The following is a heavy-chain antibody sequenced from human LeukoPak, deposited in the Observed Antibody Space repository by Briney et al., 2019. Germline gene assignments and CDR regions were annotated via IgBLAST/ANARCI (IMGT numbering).Heavy chain of an antibody. CDR2: INHSGST. J-gene: IGHJ4*02. CDR3: ARGQGYYFDY. CDR1: GGSISSGDYY. Sequence: PSETLSLTCTVSGGSISSGDYYWSWIRQPPGKGLEWIGEINHSGSTNYNPSLKSRVTISVDTSKNQFSLKLSSVTAADTAVYYCARGQGYYFDYWGQGTLVTVSS. V-gene: IGHV4-39*07.